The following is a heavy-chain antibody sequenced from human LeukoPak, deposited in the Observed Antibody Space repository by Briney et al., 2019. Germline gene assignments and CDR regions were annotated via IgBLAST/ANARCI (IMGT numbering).Heavy chain of an antibody. CDR2: IVVGSGNT. Sequence: SVKVSCKASGFTFTSSAMQWVRQARGQRLEWIGWIVVGSGNTNYAQKFQGRVTITADESTSTAYMELSSLRSEDTAVYYCASPGGELGEYYFDYWGQGTLVTVSS. D-gene: IGHD1-26*01. V-gene: IGHV1-58*02. CDR3: ASPGGELGEYYFDY. CDR1: GFTFTSSA. J-gene: IGHJ4*02.